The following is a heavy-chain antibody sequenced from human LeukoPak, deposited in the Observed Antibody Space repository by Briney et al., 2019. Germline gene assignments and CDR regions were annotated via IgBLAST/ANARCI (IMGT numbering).Heavy chain of an antibody. J-gene: IGHJ4*02. CDR1: GFTFSSYD. CDR2: IGTAGVT. V-gene: IGHV3-13*01. D-gene: IGHD3-3*01. Sequence: GGSLRLSCAASGFTFSSYDMHWVRQATGKGLEWVSAIGTAGVTYYPGSVKGRFTISRENAKNSLYLQMNSLRAGDAAVYYCARGSGDFWSGYYSFDYWGQGTLVTVSS. CDR3: ARGSGDFWSGYYSFDY.